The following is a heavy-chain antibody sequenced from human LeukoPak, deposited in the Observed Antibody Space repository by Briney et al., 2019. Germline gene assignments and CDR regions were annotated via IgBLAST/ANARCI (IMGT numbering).Heavy chain of an antibody. CDR2: INHSGSTT. D-gene: IGHD5-12*01. V-gene: IGHV4-34*01. Sequence: SESLSLTCAVYGGSFSGYYWSWIRQPPGKGLEWIGEINHSGSTTNYNPSLKSRVNMSVDMSKSQFSLKLSSVTAADTAVYYCARKSGYARDYWGQGNLVTVSS. CDR3: ARKSGYARDY. J-gene: IGHJ4*02. CDR1: GGSFSGYY.